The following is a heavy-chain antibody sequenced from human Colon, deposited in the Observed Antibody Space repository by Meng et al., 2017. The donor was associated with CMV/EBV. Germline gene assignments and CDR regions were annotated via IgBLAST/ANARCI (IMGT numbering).Heavy chain of an antibody. D-gene: IGHD3-3*01. Sequence: SETLSLTCTVSGDSISSYYWSWIRQPPGKGLEWIGYIYYSGSTNYNPSLKSRVTISVDTSKNQFSLKLSSVTAADTAVYYCARVQEGFTIFGVVIPSWFDPWGQGTLVTVSS. CDR1: GDSISSYY. V-gene: IGHV4-59*01. CDR2: IYYSGST. CDR3: ARVQEGFTIFGVVIPSWFDP. J-gene: IGHJ5*02.